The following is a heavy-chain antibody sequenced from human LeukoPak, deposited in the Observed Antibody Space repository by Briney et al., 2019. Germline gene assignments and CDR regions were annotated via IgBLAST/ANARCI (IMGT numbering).Heavy chain of an antibody. CDR2: INHSGST. CDR1: GGSFSGYY. J-gene: IGHJ2*01. D-gene: IGHD3-10*01. CDR3: ARGQGQLWFGELVWYFDL. V-gene: IGHV4-34*01. Sequence: PSQTLSLTCAVYGGSFSGYYWSWIRQPPGKGLEWIGEINHSGSTNYNPSLKSRVTISVDTSKNQFSLKLSPVTAADTAVYYCARGQGQLWFGELVWYFDLWGRGTLVTVSS.